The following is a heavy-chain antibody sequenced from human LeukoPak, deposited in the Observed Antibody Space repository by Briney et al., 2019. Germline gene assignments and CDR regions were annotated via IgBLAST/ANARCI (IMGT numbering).Heavy chain of an antibody. CDR3: TRVRKNRTYYYDSSGYYFEY. Sequence: GGSLRLSCTASGFTFGDYAMSWVRQAPGKGLEWVGFIKSQAFGGTTEYAASVRGRFTISRDDSKSIAYLQMNSLKTEDTAVYYCTRVRKNRTYYYDSSGYYFEYWGQGALVTVSS. CDR1: GFTFGDYA. V-gene: IGHV3-49*04. J-gene: IGHJ4*02. D-gene: IGHD3-22*01. CDR2: IKSQAFGGTT.